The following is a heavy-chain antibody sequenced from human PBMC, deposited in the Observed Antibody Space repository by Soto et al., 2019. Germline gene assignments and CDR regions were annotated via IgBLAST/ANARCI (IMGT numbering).Heavy chain of an antibody. J-gene: IGHJ4*02. V-gene: IGHV3-48*02. CDR3: ARDESGQENYCSDTTCPSPYCFDS. CDR1: GFTFSIYG. Sequence: GGSLRLSCVASGFTFSIYGINWVRQAPGRGLEWISYISGDSETTYYADSVKGRFTISRDNAKSSVYLQMTGLRDEDTAVYYCARDESGQENYCSDTTCPSPYCFDSWGQGA. CDR2: ISGDSETT. D-gene: IGHD3-10*01.